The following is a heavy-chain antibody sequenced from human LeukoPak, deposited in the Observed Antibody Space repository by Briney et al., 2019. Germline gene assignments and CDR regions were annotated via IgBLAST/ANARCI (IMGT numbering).Heavy chain of an antibody. CDR1: DYTFNTYG. CDR3: ARDKAFLGYYDTSGYFQQWFDS. Sequence: ASVKVSCKASDYTFNTYGITWVRQAPGQGLEWMGWISPYNGDTHYAQKFQDRVTMTTDTSTSTAYMDLRSLGFDDTAVYYCARDKAFLGYYDTSGYFQQWFDSWGQGTLVTVSS. CDR2: ISPYNGDT. J-gene: IGHJ5*01. D-gene: IGHD3-22*01. V-gene: IGHV1-18*04.